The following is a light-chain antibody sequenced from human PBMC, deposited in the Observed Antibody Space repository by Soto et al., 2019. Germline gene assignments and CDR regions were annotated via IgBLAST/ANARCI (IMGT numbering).Light chain of an antibody. CDR2: GNS. J-gene: IGLJ2*01. Sequence: QSALTQPPSVSGAPGQSVTISCTGSSSNIGAGYDVHWYQQLPGTAPKLLIYGNSNRPSGVPDRFSGSKSGTSASLAITGLQAEDEADYYCQSYDSSLSGVVCGGGTKLTVL. CDR1: SSNIGAGYD. CDR3: QSYDSSLSGVV. V-gene: IGLV1-40*01.